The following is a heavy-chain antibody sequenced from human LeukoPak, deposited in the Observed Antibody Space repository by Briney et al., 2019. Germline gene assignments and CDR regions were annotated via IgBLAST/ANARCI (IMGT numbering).Heavy chain of an antibody. Sequence: GGSLRLSCAASGFTFSSYGVHWVRQAPGKGLEWVAFIRNDGSNKYYADSVKGRFTISRDNSKNTLYLQMNSLRAEDTAVYYCARVNYGSGSYFRSGRYYYYMDVWGKGTTVTISS. CDR1: GFTFSSYG. J-gene: IGHJ6*03. V-gene: IGHV3-30*02. D-gene: IGHD3-10*01. CDR2: IRNDGSNK. CDR3: ARVNYGSGSYFRSGRYYYYMDV.